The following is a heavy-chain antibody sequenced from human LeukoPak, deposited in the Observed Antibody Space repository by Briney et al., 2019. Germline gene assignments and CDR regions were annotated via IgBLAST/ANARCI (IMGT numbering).Heavy chain of an antibody. D-gene: IGHD3-10*01. Sequence: SETLSLTCTVSGGSISSHYWSWIRQPPGEGLEWIGYIYYSGSTNYNPSLKSRVIISVDTSKNQFSLKLSSVTAADTAVYYCARGGGSGGWGQGTLVTVSS. J-gene: IGHJ4*02. CDR3: ARGGGSGG. V-gene: IGHV4-59*11. CDR1: GGSISSHY. CDR2: IYYSGST.